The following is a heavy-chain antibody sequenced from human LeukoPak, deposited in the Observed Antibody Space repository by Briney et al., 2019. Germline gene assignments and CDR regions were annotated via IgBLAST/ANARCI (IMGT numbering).Heavy chain of an antibody. J-gene: IGHJ6*03. CDR2: IRSNANSYAT. Sequence: GGSLRLSCAASGFTFSGSAMHWVRQASGKGLEWVGRIRSNANSYATAYAASVEDRFTISRDDSRNTAYLQMNSLKTEDTAVYYCTRHATAYYYDSSGYYTYYYYMDVWGKGTTVTVSS. CDR1: GFTFSGSA. V-gene: IGHV3-73*01. CDR3: TRHATAYYYDSSGYYTYYYYMDV. D-gene: IGHD3-22*01.